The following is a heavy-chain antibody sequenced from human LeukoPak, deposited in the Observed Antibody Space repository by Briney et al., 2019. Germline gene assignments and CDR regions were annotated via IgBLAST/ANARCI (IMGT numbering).Heavy chain of an antibody. J-gene: IGHJ4*02. CDR3: ARHSVSSSWIQYYFDY. CDR2: IYYSGST. D-gene: IGHD6-13*01. V-gene: IGHV4-59*08. CDR1: GGSISSYY. Sequence: SETLSLTCTVSGGSISSYYWSWIRQPPGKGLEWIGYIYYSGSTNYNPSLKSRVTISVDTSKNQFSLKLSSVTAADTAVYYCARHSVSSSWIQYYFDYWGQGTLVTVSS.